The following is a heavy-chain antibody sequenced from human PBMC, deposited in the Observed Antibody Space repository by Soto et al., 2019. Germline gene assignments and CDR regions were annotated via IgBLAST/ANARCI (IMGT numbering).Heavy chain of an antibody. V-gene: IGHV3-33*01. D-gene: IGHD2-2*03. CDR2: IWYDGSNK. J-gene: IGHJ6*02. CDR1: GFTFSSYG. CDR3: ARDLGIVVVPGETAGFGMDV. Sequence: GGSLRLSCAASGFTFSSYGMHWVRQAPGKGLEWVAVIWYDGSNKYYADSVKGRFTISRDNSKNTLYLQMNSLRAEDTAVYYCARDLGIVVVPGETAGFGMDVWGQGTTVTVSS.